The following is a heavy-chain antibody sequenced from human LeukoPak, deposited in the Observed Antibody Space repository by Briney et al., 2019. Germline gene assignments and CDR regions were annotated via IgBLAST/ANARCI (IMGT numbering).Heavy chain of an antibody. CDR3: ARDYSSSWYAGYAFDI. D-gene: IGHD6-13*01. J-gene: IGHJ3*02. CDR2: IYYSGST. CDR1: VYSISSGYY. V-gene: IGHV4-38-2*02. Sequence: SETLSLTCTVSVYSISSGYYWGWIRQPPGKGLEWIGSIYYSGSTYYNPSLKSRVTISVDTSKNQFSLKLSSVTAADTAVYYCARDYSSSWYAGYAFDIWGQGTMVTVSS.